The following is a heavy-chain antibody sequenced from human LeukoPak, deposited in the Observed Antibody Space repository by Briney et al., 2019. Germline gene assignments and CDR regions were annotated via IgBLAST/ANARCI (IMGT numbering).Heavy chain of an antibody. V-gene: IGHV3-30*03. Sequence: GGSLRLSCTASGFTFSNYGIHWVRQAPGKGLEWVTTISYDETNKYYADSVKGRFTMSRDNSKKTVYPQMSSLRAEDTAVYFCARGIDDYDASGFLYWGQGTLVSVSS. J-gene: IGHJ4*02. D-gene: IGHD3-22*01. CDR3: ARGIDDYDASGFLY. CDR2: ISYDETNK. CDR1: GFTFSNYG.